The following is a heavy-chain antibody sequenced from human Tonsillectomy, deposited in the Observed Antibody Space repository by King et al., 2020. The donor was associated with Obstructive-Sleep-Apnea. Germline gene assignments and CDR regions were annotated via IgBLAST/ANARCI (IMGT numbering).Heavy chain of an antibody. J-gene: IGHJ4*02. V-gene: IGHV4-4*02. CDR3: ARARQQVVPLYFDY. CDR2: IYHSGST. Sequence: VQLQESGPGLVKPSGTLSLTCAVSDGSINSSNWWSWVRQPPGKGLEWIGEIYHSGSTNYNPSFKSRVTMSVDKSKNQFSLKLTSVTAADTAVYYCARARQQVVPLYFDYWGQGTLVTVSS. D-gene: IGHD6-13*01. CDR1: DGSINSSNW.